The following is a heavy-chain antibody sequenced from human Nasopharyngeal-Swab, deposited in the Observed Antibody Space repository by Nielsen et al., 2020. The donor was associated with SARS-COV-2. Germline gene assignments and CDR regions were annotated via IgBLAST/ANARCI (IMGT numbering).Heavy chain of an antibody. CDR1: GFTFSSYA. Sequence: GESLKISCAASGFTFSSYAMSWVRQAPGKGLEWVSAISGSGGSTYYADSVKGRFTISRDNSKNTLYLQMNSLRAEDTAVYYCAKDPPPIAVAPVDDYWGQGTLVTVSS. J-gene: IGHJ4*02. V-gene: IGHV3-23*01. CDR3: AKDPPPIAVAPVDDY. D-gene: IGHD6-19*01. CDR2: ISGSGGST.